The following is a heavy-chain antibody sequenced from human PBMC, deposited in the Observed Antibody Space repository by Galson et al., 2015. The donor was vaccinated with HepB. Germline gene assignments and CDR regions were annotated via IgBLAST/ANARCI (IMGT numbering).Heavy chain of an antibody. V-gene: IGHV3-23*01. J-gene: IGHJ4*02. CDR1: GFTFSSYA. CDR3: AKDTTWMVRGLVYFDY. Sequence: SLRLSCAASGFTFSSYAMSWVRQAPGKGLEWVSAISSNAGGTWFADSVKGRFTISRDNSKNTLFLQMSSLRAEDTAVYYCAKDTTWMVRGLVYFDYWGQGIQVTVSS. CDR2: ISSNAGGT. D-gene: IGHD3-10*01.